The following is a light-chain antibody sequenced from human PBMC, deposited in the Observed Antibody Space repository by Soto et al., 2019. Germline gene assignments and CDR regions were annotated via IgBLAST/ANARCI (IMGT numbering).Light chain of an antibody. CDR3: AAWDDSLSGRV. CDR1: GSNIGPNY. Sequence: QSVLTQPPSASGTPGQRVTMSCSGSGSNIGPNYVYWFQQFPGTAPKLLIYNNDQRPSGVPDRFFGSKSGTSASLDISGLRSEDEADYYCAAWDDSLSGRVFGGGTKLTVL. J-gene: IGLJ3*02. V-gene: IGLV1-47*02. CDR2: NND.